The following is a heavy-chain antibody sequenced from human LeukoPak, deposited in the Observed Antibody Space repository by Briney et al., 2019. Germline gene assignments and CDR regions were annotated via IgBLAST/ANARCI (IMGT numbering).Heavy chain of an antibody. V-gene: IGHV3-53*01. J-gene: IGHJ4*02. D-gene: IGHD6-19*01. Sequence: GGSLRLSCAASGFTFSSYWMHWVRQAPGKGLEWVSVIYSGATTNYADSVKGRFTISRDNSKNTLYLQMNSLRAEDTAVYYCARSERWLVFDYWGQGTLVTVSS. CDR1: GFTFSSYW. CDR2: IYSGATT. CDR3: ARSERWLVFDY.